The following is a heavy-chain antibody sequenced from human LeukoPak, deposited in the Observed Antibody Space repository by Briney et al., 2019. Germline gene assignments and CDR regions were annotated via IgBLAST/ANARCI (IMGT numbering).Heavy chain of an antibody. Sequence: GGSLRLSCAASGFTFSTYGMHWVRQAPGKGLEWVAFIRYDGRNKYYADSVKGRFTISRDNSKNTLYLQMNSLRAEDTAVYYCASPSIDQQWLVRYYFDYWGQGTLVTVSS. CDR3: ASPSIDQQWLVRYYFDY. J-gene: IGHJ4*02. CDR2: IRYDGRNK. D-gene: IGHD6-19*01. CDR1: GFTFSTYG. V-gene: IGHV3-30*02.